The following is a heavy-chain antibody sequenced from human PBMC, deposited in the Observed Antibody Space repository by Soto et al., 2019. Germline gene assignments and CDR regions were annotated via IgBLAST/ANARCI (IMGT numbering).Heavy chain of an antibody. D-gene: IGHD3-22*01. CDR3: ARGSYYYDSSGYYLTYYYYYGMDV. J-gene: IGHJ6*02. V-gene: IGHV1-69*01. CDR1: GGTFSSYA. Sequence: QVQLVQSGAEVKKPGSSVKVSCKASGGTFSSYAISWVRQAPGQGLEWMGGIIPIFGTANYAQKFQGRVTITADESTSTAYRELSSLRSEDTAVYYCARGSYYYDSSGYYLTYYYYYGMDVWGQGTTVTVSS. CDR2: IIPIFGTA.